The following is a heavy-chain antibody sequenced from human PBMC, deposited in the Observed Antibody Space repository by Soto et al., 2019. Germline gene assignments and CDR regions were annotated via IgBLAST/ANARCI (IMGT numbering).Heavy chain of an antibody. J-gene: IGHJ6*02. V-gene: IGHV4-30-4*01. D-gene: IGHD3-9*01. CDR3: ARDHYVYDILTGYGYYYGMDV. CDR2: IYYSGST. CDR1: EGNIRNVDYC. Sequence: TVSEGNIRNVDYCWSWIRQPPGKGLEWIGYIYYSGSTYYNPSLKSRVTISVDTSKNQFSLKLSSVTAADTAVYYCARDHYVYDILTGYGYYYGMDVWGQGTTDTVSS.